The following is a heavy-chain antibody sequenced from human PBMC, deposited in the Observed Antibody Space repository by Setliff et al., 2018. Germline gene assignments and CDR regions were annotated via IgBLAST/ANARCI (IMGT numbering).Heavy chain of an antibody. D-gene: IGHD1-1*01. CDR2: MSPVYGIA. V-gene: IGHV1-18*01. J-gene: IGHJ5*02. CDR1: GYAFITFG. Sequence: ASVKVSCKTSGYAFITFGMSWVRQAPGQGLEWMGWMSPVYGIANYARKFQGRVTLTADTSTTTAYLELASLRDDDTAVYYCARDVWGAGTGWFDPWGLGILVTVSS. CDR3: ARDVWGAGTGWFDP.